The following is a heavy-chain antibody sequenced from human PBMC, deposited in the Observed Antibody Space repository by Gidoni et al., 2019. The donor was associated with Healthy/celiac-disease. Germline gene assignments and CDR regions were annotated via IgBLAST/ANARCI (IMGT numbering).Heavy chain of an antibody. CDR3: ARNYYDSSGHIGEYFQH. J-gene: IGHJ1*01. D-gene: IGHD3-22*01. CDR2: ISYDGSNK. Sequence: QVQLVESGGGVVQPGRSLRLSRAASGFTFRSYAMHWVRQAPGTGLEWVAVISYDGSNKYYADSVKGRFTISRDNSKNTLYLQMNSLRAEDTAVYYCARNYYDSSGHIGEYFQHWGQGTLVTVSS. V-gene: IGHV3-30-3*01. CDR1: GFTFRSYA.